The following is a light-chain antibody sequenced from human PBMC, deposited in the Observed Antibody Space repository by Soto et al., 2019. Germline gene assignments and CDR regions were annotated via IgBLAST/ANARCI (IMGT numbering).Light chain of an antibody. CDR3: QESYRPLCGT. J-gene: IGKJ1*01. CDR1: QSLNTY. Sequence: DIQMTPSPSSLSASVGDRVTITCQTHQSLNTYLNWYQQKPAKAPKLLIYGASSSQSGSPRRSSCSGCGADFTLTISRLEPEDFAIYCSQESYRPLCGTCGQGTK. CDR2: GAS. V-gene: IGKV1-39*01.